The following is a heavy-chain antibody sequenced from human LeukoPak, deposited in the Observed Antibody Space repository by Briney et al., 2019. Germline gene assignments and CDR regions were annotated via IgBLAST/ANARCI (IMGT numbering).Heavy chain of an antibody. CDR3: ARDRLGATGHWRIDV. Sequence: SETLPLTCTVTGGSFSSYYWTWIRQPAGKGLEWIGRIYNSGTTNYSPSLESRVTMSLDTSKNRFSLSLSSVTAADTAVYYCARDRLGATGHWRIDVWGRGTLVTVSS. CDR1: GGSFSSYY. CDR2: IYNSGTT. V-gene: IGHV4-4*07. D-gene: IGHD1-26*01. J-gene: IGHJ2*01.